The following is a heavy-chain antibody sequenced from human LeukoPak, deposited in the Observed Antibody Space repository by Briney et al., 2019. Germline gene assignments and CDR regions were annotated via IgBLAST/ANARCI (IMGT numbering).Heavy chain of an antibody. J-gene: IGHJ4*02. CDR1: GDSLTSKNYY. V-gene: IGHV4-39*07. Sequence: PSETLSLTCTVSGDSLTSKNYYWGWIRQPPGKGLEWIGSVYYSGSTYYNPSLKSRVTISVGTSKNQFSLKLSSVTAADTAVYYCAREPGYSSGWYLFDYWGQGTLVTVSS. CDR2: VYYSGST. D-gene: IGHD6-19*01. CDR3: AREPGYSSGWYLFDY.